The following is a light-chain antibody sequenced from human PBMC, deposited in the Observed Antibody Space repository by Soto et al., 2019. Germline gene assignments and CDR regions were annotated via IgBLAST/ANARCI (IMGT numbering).Light chain of an antibody. CDR1: SSDVGAYNY. CDR3: SSYTSGSTWV. V-gene: IGLV2-14*03. J-gene: IGLJ3*02. CDR2: DVT. Sequence: QSALTQPASVSGSPGQSITISCTGTSSDVGAYNYVSWYQQHPDKAPKLVIYDVTNRPSGISNRFSGSKSGNTASLTISGLQAEDEADYHCSSYTSGSTWVFGGGTQLTVL.